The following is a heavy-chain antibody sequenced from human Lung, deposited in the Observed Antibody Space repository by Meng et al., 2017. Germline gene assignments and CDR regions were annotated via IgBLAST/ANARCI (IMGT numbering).Heavy chain of an antibody. CDR2: INHSGST. CDR3: ARGPTTMAHDFDY. Sequence: QVQLQQWGAGLLQPSETLSLTCVVSGGSFSDYYWSWIRQPPGKGLEWIWEINHSGSTNYNPSLESRATISVDTSQNNLSLKLSSVTAADSAVYYCARGPTTMAHDFDYWGQGTLVTVSS. J-gene: IGHJ4*02. V-gene: IGHV4-34*01. D-gene: IGHD4-11*01. CDR1: GGSFSDYY.